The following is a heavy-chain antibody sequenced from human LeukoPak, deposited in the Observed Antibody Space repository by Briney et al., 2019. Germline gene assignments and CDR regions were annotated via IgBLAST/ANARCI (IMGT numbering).Heavy chain of an antibody. CDR2: MNPNSGNT. CDR1: GYTFTSYD. D-gene: IGHD2-15*01. V-gene: IGHV1-8*01. J-gene: IGHJ4*02. Sequence: ASVKVSCKASGYTFTSYDINWVRQATGQGLEWMGWMNPNSGNTGYAQKFQGRVTMTRNTSISTAYMELSSLRSEGTAVYYCARGPPYCSGGSCDKDWGQGTLVTVSS. CDR3: ARGPPYCSGGSCDKD.